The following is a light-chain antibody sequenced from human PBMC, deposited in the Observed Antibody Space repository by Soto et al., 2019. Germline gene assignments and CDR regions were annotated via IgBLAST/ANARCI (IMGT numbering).Light chain of an antibody. V-gene: IGKV1-9*01. Sequence: QLTQSPSPLSASVGDRVTITCRASQDISRYLAWYQQRAGKAPKLLIYGASTLQSGVPSRFSGSGSGTEFTLTISSLQPEDFATYHCQQLQRTPFTCGPGTTVDV. J-gene: IGKJ3*01. CDR2: GAS. CDR3: QQLQRTPFT. CDR1: QDISRY.